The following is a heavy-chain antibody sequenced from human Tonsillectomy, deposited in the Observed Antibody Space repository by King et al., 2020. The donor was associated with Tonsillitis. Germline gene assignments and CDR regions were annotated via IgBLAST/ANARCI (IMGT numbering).Heavy chain of an antibody. V-gene: IGHV3-9*01. J-gene: IGHJ6*03. D-gene: IGHD1-26*01. CDR2: ISWNSDNI. Sequence: VQLVESGGGLVQPGRSLRISCAASGFTFDDYAMHWVRQSPGKGLEWVSGISWNSDNIDYADSVKGRFTISRDNAKNSLYLQMNSLRAEDTAVDYCAKLAGSGSRFHYFYSYMDVWGKGTTVTVSS. CDR1: GFTFDDYA. CDR3: AKLAGSGSRFHYFYSYMDV.